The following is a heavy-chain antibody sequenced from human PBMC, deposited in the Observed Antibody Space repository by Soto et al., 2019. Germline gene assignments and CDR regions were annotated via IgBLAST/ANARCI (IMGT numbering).Heavy chain of an antibody. CDR2: IIPIFGTA. J-gene: IGHJ3*02. CDR3: ARRDYVWGSYRYMAPDAFDI. D-gene: IGHD3-16*02. CDR1: GCTFSSYA. V-gene: IGHV1-69*06. Sequence: ASVEVCGEASGCTFSSYAISWVRQAPGQGLEWMGGIIPIFGTANYAQKFQGRVTITPDKSTSTAYMELSSLRSEDTAVYYCARRDYVWGSYRYMAPDAFDIWGQGTMVTVSS.